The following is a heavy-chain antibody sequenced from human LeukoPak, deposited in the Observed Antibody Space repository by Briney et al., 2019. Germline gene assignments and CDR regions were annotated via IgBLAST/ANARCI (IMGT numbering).Heavy chain of an antibody. CDR3: AREAVTTYYYYYMDV. D-gene: IGHD4-11*01. CDR2: ISYDGSNK. V-gene: IGHV3-30*03. Sequence: GGSLRLSCAASGFTFSSYGMHWVRQAPGKGLEWVAVISYDGSNKYYADSVKGRFTIPRDNAKNSLYLQMNSLRAEDTAVYYCAREAVTTYYYYYMDVWGKGTTVTVSS. CDR1: GFTFSSYG. J-gene: IGHJ6*03.